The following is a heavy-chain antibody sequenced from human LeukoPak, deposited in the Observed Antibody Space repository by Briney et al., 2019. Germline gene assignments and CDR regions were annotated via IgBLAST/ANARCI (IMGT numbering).Heavy chain of an antibody. CDR2: INWNGGSM. D-gene: IGHD5-18*01. CDR3: ARADKDGYGFFGFDY. J-gene: IGHJ4*02. V-gene: IGHV3-20*04. CDR1: GFAFDDYG. Sequence: GGSLRLSCAASGFAFDDYGMSWVRQAPGKGLEWVSGINWNGGSMGYADSVKGRFTISRDNAKNSLYLQINSLRAEDTALYYCARADKDGYGFFGFDYWGQGTLVTVSS.